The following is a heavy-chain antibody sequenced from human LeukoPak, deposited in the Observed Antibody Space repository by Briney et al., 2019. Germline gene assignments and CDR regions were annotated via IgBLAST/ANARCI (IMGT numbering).Heavy chain of an antibody. J-gene: IGHJ5*01. CDR2: INQSGST. CDR1: GGSFSGFS. Sequence: PSETLSLTCDVSGGSFSGFSWNWIRQPPGKGLEWLGEINQSGSTKYNPSLKSRVTISIDTSKSQFSLKMNSMTAADTAVYYCARCDSGGWFSDSWGQGALVTVSS. V-gene: IGHV4-34*01. D-gene: IGHD6-19*01. CDR3: ARCDSGGWFSDS.